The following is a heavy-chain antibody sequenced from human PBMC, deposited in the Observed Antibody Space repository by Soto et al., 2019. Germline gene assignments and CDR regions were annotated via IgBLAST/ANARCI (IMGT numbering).Heavy chain of an antibody. J-gene: IGHJ4*02. V-gene: IGHV1-18*01. D-gene: IGHD1-1*01. CDR3: ARGRYGDY. CDR1: GYAFTTYG. Sequence: QVHLVQSGAEVKKPGASVKVSCKGSGYAFTTYGITWVRQAPGQGLERMGWISAHNGNTNYAQKRQGRVTVARDTSTSTAYRELRSLRSDDTAVYYGARGRYGDYWGQGALVTVSS. CDR2: ISAHNGNT.